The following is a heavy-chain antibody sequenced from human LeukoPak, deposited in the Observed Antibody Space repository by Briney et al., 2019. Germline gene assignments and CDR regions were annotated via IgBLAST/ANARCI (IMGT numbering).Heavy chain of an antibody. V-gene: IGHV3-23*01. CDR1: RFTFSSYA. J-gene: IGHJ5*02. Sequence: GGSLRLSCAASRFTFSSYAMSWVRQAPGKGLEWVSTVRGRGDSTDYADSVKGRSTISRDNSKNTLYLQINRLRAEDTALYYCAKLIRDYDFWSGSYRAQWFDPWGQGTLVTVSS. CDR2: VRGRGDST. CDR3: AKLIRDYDFWSGSYRAQWFDP. D-gene: IGHD3-3*01.